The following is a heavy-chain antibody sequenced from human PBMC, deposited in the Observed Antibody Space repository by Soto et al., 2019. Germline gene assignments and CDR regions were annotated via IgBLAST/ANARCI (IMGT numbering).Heavy chain of an antibody. CDR2: IIPIFGTA. CDR1: GGTFSSYA. V-gene: IGHV1-69*13. D-gene: IGHD2-8*01. J-gene: IGHJ6*02. Sequence: ASVKVSCKASGGTFSSYAISWVRQAPGQGLEWMGGIIPIFGTANYAQKFQGRVTITADESTSTAYMELSSLRSEDTAVYYCASFEMVYAIQLMRDYYYGMDVWGQGTTVTVSS. CDR3: ASFEMVYAIQLMRDYYYGMDV.